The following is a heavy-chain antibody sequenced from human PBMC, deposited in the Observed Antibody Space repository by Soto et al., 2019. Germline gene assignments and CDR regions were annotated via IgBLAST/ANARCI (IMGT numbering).Heavy chain of an antibody. CDR2: INSDGSST. CDR3: ARGGTGTTLYYYYYYMDV. Sequence: EVQLVESGGGLVQPGGSLRLSCAASGFTFSSYWMHWVRQAPGKGLVWVSRINSDGSSTSYADSVKGRFTISRDNAMNTLYLQMNSLRAEDTALYYCARGGTGTTLYYYYYYMDVWGKGTTVTVSS. D-gene: IGHD1-7*01. CDR1: GFTFSSYW. J-gene: IGHJ6*03. V-gene: IGHV3-74*01.